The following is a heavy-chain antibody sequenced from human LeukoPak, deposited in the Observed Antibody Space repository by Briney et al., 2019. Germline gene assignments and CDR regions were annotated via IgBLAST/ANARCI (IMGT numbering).Heavy chain of an antibody. CDR1: GYTFTSYD. J-gene: IGHJ1*01. Sequence: ASVKVSCKASGYTFTSYDINWVRQATGQGLEWMGWMNPNSGNTGYAQKFQGRVTMTRNTSISTAYMELSSLRSEDTAVYYCARCGGLSSSWYKNGAEYFQHWGQGTLVTVSS. CDR3: ARCGGLSSSWYKNGAEYFQH. D-gene: IGHD6-13*01. V-gene: IGHV1-8*01. CDR2: MNPNSGNT.